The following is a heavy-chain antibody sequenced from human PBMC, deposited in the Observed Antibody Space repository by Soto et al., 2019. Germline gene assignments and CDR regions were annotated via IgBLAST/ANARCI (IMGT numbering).Heavy chain of an antibody. CDR2: IYYSGNT. Sequence: PSETLSLTCTVSGESISSGDHYWSWVRQSPGEGLEWTGFIYYSGNTYYNPSLKSRVSMSVDTSNNQFSLKLNSVTAADTAVYYCARDAGYCNSVSCYPYNMDVWGQGTTVTVSS. D-gene: IGHD2-15*01. J-gene: IGHJ6*02. CDR3: ARDAGYCNSVSCYPYNMDV. CDR1: GESISSGDHY. V-gene: IGHV4-30-4*01.